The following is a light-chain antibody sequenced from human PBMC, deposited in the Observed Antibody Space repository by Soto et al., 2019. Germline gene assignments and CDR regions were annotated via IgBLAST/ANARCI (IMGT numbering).Light chain of an antibody. V-gene: IGLV1-51*02. CDR1: SSNIGNNY. CDR2: ENN. J-gene: IGLJ1*01. Sequence: SALAPPPSVSAAPGQKVTISCSGSSSNIGNNYVSWYQQLPGTAPKLLIYENNKRPSGIPDRFSGSKSGTSATLGITGLQTGDEADYYCGTWDSSLSAYVFGTGTKVTV. CDR3: GTWDSSLSAYV.